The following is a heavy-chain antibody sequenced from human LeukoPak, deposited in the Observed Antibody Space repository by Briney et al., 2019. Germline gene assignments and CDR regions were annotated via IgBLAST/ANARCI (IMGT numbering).Heavy chain of an antibody. CDR3: AREYNWNDKLGPPRHPAGFLVDY. Sequence: ASVKVSCKASGYTFTSYVMNWVRQAPGQGLEWMGWINANTGNPTYAQGFTGRFVFSLDTSVSTAYLQISSLKAEDTAVYYCAREYNWNDKLGPPRHPAGFLVDYWGQGTLVTVSS. D-gene: IGHD1-20*01. V-gene: IGHV7-4-1*02. J-gene: IGHJ4*02. CDR1: GYTFTSYV. CDR2: INANTGNP.